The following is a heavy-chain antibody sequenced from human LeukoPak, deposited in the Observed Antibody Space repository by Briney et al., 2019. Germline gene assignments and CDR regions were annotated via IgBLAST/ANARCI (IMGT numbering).Heavy chain of an antibody. CDR1: GFTFSSFW. Sequence: GGSLRLSCAASGFTFSSFWMHWVRQAPGKGLVWVSCINGDGSTTYYADSVEGRFTISRDNTKNTLYLQMNSLRAEDTAVYYCARGGGYSYNPFHFWGQGTLVTVSS. D-gene: IGHD5-18*01. CDR2: INGDGSTT. J-gene: IGHJ4*02. CDR3: ARGGGYSYNPFHF. V-gene: IGHV3-74*01.